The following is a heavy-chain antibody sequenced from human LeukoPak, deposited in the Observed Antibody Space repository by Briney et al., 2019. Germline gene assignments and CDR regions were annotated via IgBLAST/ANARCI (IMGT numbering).Heavy chain of an antibody. CDR2: IVVGSGNT. V-gene: IGHV1-58*01. CDR1: GFTFTSSA. CDR3: AAPSRIQLDY. J-gene: IGHJ4*02. D-gene: IGHD5-18*01. Sequence: VASVKVSCKASGFTFTSSAVQWVRQARGRRLEWIGWIVVGSGNTNYAQMFQGRVTITRDMSTSTAYMELSSLRSEDTAVHYCAAPSRIQLDYWGQGTLVTVSS.